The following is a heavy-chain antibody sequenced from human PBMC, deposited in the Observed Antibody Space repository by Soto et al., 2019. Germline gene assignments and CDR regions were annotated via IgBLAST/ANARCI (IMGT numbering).Heavy chain of an antibody. CDR2: INAGNGNT. CDR3: ARGDWWLFDY. V-gene: IGHV1-3*01. CDR1: GYTFTSYA. J-gene: IGHJ4*02. Sequence: ASVKVSCKASGYTFTSYAIHWVRQAPGQRLEWMGWINAGNGNTKYSQKFQGRVTITRDTSASTAYMELSSLKSEDTAVYYCARGDWWLFDYWGQGTLITVSS. D-gene: IGHD2-8*02.